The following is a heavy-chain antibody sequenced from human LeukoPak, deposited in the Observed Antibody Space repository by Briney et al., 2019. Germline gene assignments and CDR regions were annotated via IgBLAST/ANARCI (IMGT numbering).Heavy chain of an antibody. CDR1: GFTFSSYS. Sequence: PGGSLRLSCAASGFTFSSYSMNWVRQAPGKGLEWVSSISSSSSYIYYADSVKGRFTISRDNAKNSLYLQMNSLRAEDTAVYYCARDSHDSSGYYSDYWGQGTLVTVSS. V-gene: IGHV3-21*01. CDR2: ISSSSSYI. D-gene: IGHD3-22*01. CDR3: ARDSHDSSGYYSDY. J-gene: IGHJ4*02.